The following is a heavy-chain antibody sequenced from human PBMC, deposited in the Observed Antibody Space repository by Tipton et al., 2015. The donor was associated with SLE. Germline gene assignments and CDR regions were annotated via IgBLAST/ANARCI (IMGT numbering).Heavy chain of an antibody. CDR2: IFPGDSDT. D-gene: IGHD3-10*01. J-gene: IGHJ5*02. CDR3: ARPTSLPGWFDP. CDR1: GYSFTLYW. V-gene: IGHV5-51*03. Sequence: VQLVQSGAEVKKPGESLKISCKASGYSFTLYWIGWVRQMPGKGLEWMGMIFPGDSDTRYNPAFQGQVTISADKSISTAYLQWNWLKASDTAMYYCARPTSLPGWFDPWGQGTLVTVSS.